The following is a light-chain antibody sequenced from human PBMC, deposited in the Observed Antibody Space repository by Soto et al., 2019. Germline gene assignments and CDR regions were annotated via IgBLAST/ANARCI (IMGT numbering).Light chain of an antibody. CDR3: QQYGSSPTWT. Sequence: EIVLTHSPGTLSLSPGEMATLSCRASQSVSSSYLTWYQQKPGQAPRLLIFGASSRATGIPDRFSGSGSGTDFTLTISRLEPEDFAVYYCQQYGSSPTWTFGQGTKVDI. CDR1: QSVSSSY. V-gene: IGKV3-20*01. J-gene: IGKJ1*01. CDR2: GAS.